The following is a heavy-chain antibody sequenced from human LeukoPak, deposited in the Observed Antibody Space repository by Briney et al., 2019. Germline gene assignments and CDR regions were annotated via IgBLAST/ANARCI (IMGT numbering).Heavy chain of an antibody. CDR2: ISPTGGTT. J-gene: IGHJ4*02. V-gene: IGHV3-74*01. D-gene: IGHD6-13*01. Sequence: GGSLRLSCAASGFSFSGHWMHWARQLPGKGLVWVSRISPTGGTTSYADSVKGRFTVSRDNAKNTLYLQVNNPRAEDTAVYYCARGPSSNWSGLDFWGQGTLLTVSS. CDR3: ARGPSSNWSGLDF. CDR1: GFSFSGHW.